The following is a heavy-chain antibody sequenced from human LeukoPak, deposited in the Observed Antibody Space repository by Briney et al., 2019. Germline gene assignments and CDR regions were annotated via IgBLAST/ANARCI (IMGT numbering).Heavy chain of an antibody. D-gene: IGHD6-19*01. J-gene: IGHJ4*02. V-gene: IGHV3-64D*06. CDR3: VKGGVAVAGTGDY. CDR1: GFTFSNYA. Sequence: GGSLRLSCSASGFTFSNYAMHWVRQAPGKGLEYVSSLSSNGGSTYYADSVKGRFTISRDNSKNTLYLQMSSLSAEDTAVYYCVKGGVAVAGTGDYWGQGTLVTVSS. CDR2: LSSNGGST.